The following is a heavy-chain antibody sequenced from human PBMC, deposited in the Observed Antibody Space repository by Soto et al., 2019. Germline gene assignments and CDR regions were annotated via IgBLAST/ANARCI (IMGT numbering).Heavy chain of an antibody. J-gene: IGHJ5*02. V-gene: IGHV1-3*01. CDR2: INATNGDT. D-gene: IGHD6-13*01. CDR3: VRRNVSATGIDWFDP. CDR1: GYTFTSYG. Sequence: ASVKVSCKASGYTFTSYGIHWVRQAPGQGLEWMGWINATNGDTKYSPKFQGRVTMTRDTSASSAYMELISLRFEDTAVYYCVRRNVSATGIDWFDPWGQGTLVTVSS.